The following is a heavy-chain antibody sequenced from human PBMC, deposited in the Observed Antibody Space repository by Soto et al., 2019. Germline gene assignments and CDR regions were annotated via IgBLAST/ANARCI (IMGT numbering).Heavy chain of an antibody. CDR2: IYPGDSGT. D-gene: IGHD2-15*01. V-gene: IGHV5-51*01. CDR1: GYKVSTWHNFTSYW. CDR3: TRRFCSGGSCLHNRIDP. J-gene: IGHJ5*02. Sequence: PGESLKISCQGSGYKVSTWHNFTSYWIAWVRQKPGEGLEWMGIIYPGDSGTRYSPSFQGQVTISADKSISTSYLQWSSLKASDTAIYYCTRRFCSGGSCLHNRIDPWGQGTQVTVSS.